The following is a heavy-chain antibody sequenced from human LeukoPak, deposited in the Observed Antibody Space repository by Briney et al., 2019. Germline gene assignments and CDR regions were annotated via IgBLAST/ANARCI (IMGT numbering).Heavy chain of an antibody. CDR3: ARVEWEPNWFDP. CDR2: IIPIFGTA. CDR1: GGTFSSYA. V-gene: IGHV1-69*05. J-gene: IGHJ5*02. D-gene: IGHD1-26*01. Sequence: GASVKVSCKASGGTFSSYAISWVRQAPGQGLARMGGIIPIFGTANYAQKFQGRVTITTDESTSTAYMELSSLRSEDTAVYYCARVEWEPNWFDPWGQGTLVTVSS.